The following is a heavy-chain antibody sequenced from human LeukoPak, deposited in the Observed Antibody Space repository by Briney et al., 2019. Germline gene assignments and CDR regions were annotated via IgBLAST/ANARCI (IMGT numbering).Heavy chain of an antibody. CDR3: ARDLGLAVAATFDY. V-gene: IGHV1-18*01. Sequence: SVKVSCKASGYTFTIYGISWVRQAPGQGLEWMGWISAYNGNTNYAQKLQGRVTMTTDTSTSTAYMELRSLRSDDTAVYYCARDLGLAVAATFDYWGQGTLVTVSS. J-gene: IGHJ4*02. CDR1: GYTFTIYG. D-gene: IGHD6-19*01. CDR2: ISAYNGNT.